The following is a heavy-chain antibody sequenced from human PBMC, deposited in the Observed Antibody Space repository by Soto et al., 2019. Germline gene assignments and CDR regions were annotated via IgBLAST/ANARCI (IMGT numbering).Heavy chain of an antibody. CDR1: GGSISGYY. D-gene: IGHD5-18*01. CDR3: ARDRGYRSGSFGS. J-gene: IGHJ5*02. Sequence: QVQLQESGPGVVKPSETLSLTCIVSGGSISGYYWGWIRQPAGKELEWIGRIYSDGTTNYNPSLKGRGTMSVDTSKKQISLKLTSVTAADTAMYYCARDRGYRSGSFGSWGQGVLVTVSS. CDR2: IYSDGTT. V-gene: IGHV4-4*07.